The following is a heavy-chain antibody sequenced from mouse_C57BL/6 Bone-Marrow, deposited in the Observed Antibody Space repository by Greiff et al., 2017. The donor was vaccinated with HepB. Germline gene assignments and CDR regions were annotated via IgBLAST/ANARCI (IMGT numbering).Heavy chain of an antibody. J-gene: IGHJ3*01. Sequence: QVQLQQSGAELVRPGTSVKLSCKASGYTFTSYWMHWVKQRPGQGLEWIGEIDPSDSYTNYNQKFKGKSTLTVDKSSSTAYMQLSSLTSEDSAVYYCARYSYGGFAYWGQGTLVTVSA. CDR2: IDPSDSYT. V-gene: IGHV1-59*01. D-gene: IGHD2-12*01. CDR1: GYTFTSYW. CDR3: ARYSYGGFAY.